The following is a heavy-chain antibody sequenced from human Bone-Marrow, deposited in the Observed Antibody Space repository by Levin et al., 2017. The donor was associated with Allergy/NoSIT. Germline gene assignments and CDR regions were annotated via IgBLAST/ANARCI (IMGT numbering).Heavy chain of an antibody. CDR1: GFTFSDSD. D-gene: IGHD4-17*01. V-gene: IGHV3-23*01. Sequence: GGSLRLSCAASGFTFSDSDMSWVRQAPGRGLEWVSTVSDSGGRTYYADSVKGRFTISRDNSKNTVYLQMNSLRVEDTALYHCAKDMKAYGSWGQGTLVTVSS. CDR2: VSDSGGRT. J-gene: IGHJ5*02. CDR3: AKDMKAYGS.